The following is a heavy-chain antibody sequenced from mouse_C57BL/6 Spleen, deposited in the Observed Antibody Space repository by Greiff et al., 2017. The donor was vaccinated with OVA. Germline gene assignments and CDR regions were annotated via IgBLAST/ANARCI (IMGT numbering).Heavy chain of an antibody. CDR3: ARGNSNWDAMDY. D-gene: IGHD2-5*01. CDR2: IYPGDGDT. CDR1: GYAFSSYW. Sequence: QVQLKQSGAELVKPGASVKISCKASGYAFSSYWMNWVKQRPGKGLEWIGQIYPGDGDTNYNGKFKGKATLTADKSSSTAYMQLSSLTSEDSAVYFCARGNSNWDAMDYWGQGTSVTVSS. V-gene: IGHV1-80*01. J-gene: IGHJ4*01.